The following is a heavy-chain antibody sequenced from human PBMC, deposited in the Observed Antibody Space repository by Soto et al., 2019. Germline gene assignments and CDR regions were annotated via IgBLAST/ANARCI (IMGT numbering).Heavy chain of an antibody. J-gene: IGHJ6*02. D-gene: IGHD6-13*01. CDR1: GGSLSSYY. Sequence: SETLSLTCNVSGGSLSSYYWSWIRQPAGKGLEWIGRIYYSGGTNYNPSLKSRVTMSVDTSKNQFSLKLSSVTAADTAVYYCARENSAAAAGTYRGHYYGMDVWGQGTTVTVSS. CDR2: IYYSGGT. V-gene: IGHV4-4*07. CDR3: ARENSAAAAGTYRGHYYGMDV.